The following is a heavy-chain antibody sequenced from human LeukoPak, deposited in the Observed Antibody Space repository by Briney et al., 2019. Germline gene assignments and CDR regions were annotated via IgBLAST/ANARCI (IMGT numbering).Heavy chain of an antibody. Sequence: ASVKVSCKASGGTFSSYAISWVRQAPGQGLEWMGIINPSGGSTSYAQKFQGRVTMTRDTSTGTVYMELSSMRSEDTAVYYCARDKGSGSYYEDHYYYYYYMDVWGKGTTVTVSS. CDR1: GGTFSSYA. J-gene: IGHJ6*03. V-gene: IGHV1-46*01. CDR3: ARDKGSGSYYEDHYYYYYYMDV. D-gene: IGHD1-26*01. CDR2: INPSGGST.